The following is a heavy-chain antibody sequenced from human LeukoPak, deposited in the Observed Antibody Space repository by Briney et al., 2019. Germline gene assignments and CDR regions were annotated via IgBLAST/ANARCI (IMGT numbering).Heavy chain of an antibody. CDR1: GGSITSNS. V-gene: IGHV4-4*07. CDR3: ARGSSSGRSGHDAFDI. D-gene: IGHD3-10*01. CDR2: IYTSGST. Sequence: SETLSLTCSVSGGSITSNSWSWIRQPAGKGLEWIGHIYTSGSTYYNPSLKSRVTISVDTSKNQFSLKLTSVTAADTAVYYCARGSSSGRSGHDAFDIWGQGTMVTVSS. J-gene: IGHJ3*02.